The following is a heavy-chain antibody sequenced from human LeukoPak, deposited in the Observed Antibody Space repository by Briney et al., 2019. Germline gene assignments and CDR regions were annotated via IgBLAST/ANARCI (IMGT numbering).Heavy chain of an antibody. CDR2: ISGSGGST. CDR1: GFTFSSYA. J-gene: IGHJ4*02. D-gene: IGHD3-22*01. V-gene: IGHV3-23*01. Sequence: SGGSLRLSCAASGFTFSSYAMSWVRQASGKGLEWVSAISGSGGSTYYADSVKGRFTISRDNSKNPLHLQMNSLRAEDTAVYYCAKAHTYYYDSSGYYYNWGQGTLVTVSS. CDR3: AKAHTYYYDSSGYYYN.